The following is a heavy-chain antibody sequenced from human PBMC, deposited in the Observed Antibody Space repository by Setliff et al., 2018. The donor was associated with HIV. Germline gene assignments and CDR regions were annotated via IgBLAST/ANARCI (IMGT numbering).Heavy chain of an antibody. D-gene: IGHD6-13*01. CDR3: ATQTGFYNSHWYDY. J-gene: IGHJ4*02. CDR2: IKQDGSDM. Sequence: GESLKISCRGSGYSFTNSWIGWVRRAPGRGLEWVANIKQDGSDMHYIESVKGRFTIFRDNAKNSVFLQMNSLRAEDTGVYYCATQTGFYNSHWYDYWGQGTMVTVSS. CDR1: GYSFTNSW. V-gene: IGHV3-7*01.